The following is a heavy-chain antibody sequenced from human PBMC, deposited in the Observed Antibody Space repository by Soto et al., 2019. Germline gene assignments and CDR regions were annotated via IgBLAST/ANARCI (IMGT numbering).Heavy chain of an antibody. CDR1: GFTFSSYW. J-gene: IGHJ4*02. V-gene: IGHV3-74*01. CDR3: ARDTCSGGSCYSYFDY. D-gene: IGHD2-15*01. CDR2: INSDGSST. Sequence: EVQLVESGGGLVQPGGSLRLSCAASGFTFSSYWMHWVRQAPGKGLVWVSRINSDGSSTTYADYVKGRFTISRDNAKNTQYLQMNSLRAEDTAVYYCARDTCSGGSCYSYFDYWGQGTLVTVSS.